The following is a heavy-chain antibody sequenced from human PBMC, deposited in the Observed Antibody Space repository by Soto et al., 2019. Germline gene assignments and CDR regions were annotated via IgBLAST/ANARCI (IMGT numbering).Heavy chain of an antibody. J-gene: IGHJ1*01. V-gene: IGHV3-30*03. CDR2: ISYDGNQR. CDR3: ARDAYLYCGGDCYSGYFQY. D-gene: IGHD2-21*02. Sequence: QVQLVESGGGVVQPGTSLKLSCAASGFTLSDYGIHWVRQTPGKGLEWVAGISYDGNQRYSPDSLKGRLTVSRDNSKNTVYLQMHSPTREDTGVYYCARDAYLYCGGDCYSGYFQYWGQGTLVTVSS. CDR1: GFTLSDYG.